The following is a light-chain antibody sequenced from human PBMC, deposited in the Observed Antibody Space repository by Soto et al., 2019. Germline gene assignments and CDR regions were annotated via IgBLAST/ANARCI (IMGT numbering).Light chain of an antibody. J-gene: IGKJ1*01. CDR3: QLYNHWPSWT. V-gene: IGKV3-15*01. CDR1: ESVTTN. Sequence: EIVMTQSPATLSVSPGERVTLSCRASESVTTNLAWYQQKPGQAPRLVIYGASLRATGIPARFSASGSGTEFTLTVNSLQSEDVAVYYCQLYNHWPSWTFGQGTRVEI. CDR2: GAS.